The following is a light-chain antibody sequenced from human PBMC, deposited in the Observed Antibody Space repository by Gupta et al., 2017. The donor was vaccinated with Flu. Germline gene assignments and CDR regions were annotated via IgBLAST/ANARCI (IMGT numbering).Light chain of an antibody. Sequence: ERATLSCRASQSVSSSYLAWYQQKPGQAPRLLIYDASNRATVIPDRFSGSGSGTDFTLTISRLEPEDSAVYYCQQYGSSPWTFCQGTKVEI. CDR1: QSVSSSY. V-gene: IGKV3-20*01. J-gene: IGKJ1*01. CDR2: DAS. CDR3: QQYGSSPWT.